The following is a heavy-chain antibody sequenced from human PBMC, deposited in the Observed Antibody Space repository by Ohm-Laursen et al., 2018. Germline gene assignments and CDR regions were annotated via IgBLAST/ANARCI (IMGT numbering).Heavy chain of an antibody. Sequence: SLRLSCAASGFTFSSYGMHWVRQAPGKGLEWVAVISYDGSNKYYADSVKGRFTISRDNSKNTPYLQMNSLRAEDTAVYYCAKSLLWFGESPTSYYYGMDVWGQGTTVTVSS. V-gene: IGHV3-30*18. J-gene: IGHJ6*02. CDR1: GFTFSSYG. D-gene: IGHD3-10*01. CDR2: ISYDGSNK. CDR3: AKSLLWFGESPTSYYYGMDV.